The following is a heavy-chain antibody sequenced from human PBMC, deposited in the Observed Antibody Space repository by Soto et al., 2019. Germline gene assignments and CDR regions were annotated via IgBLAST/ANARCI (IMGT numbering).Heavy chain of an antibody. J-gene: IGHJ6*02. CDR3: ARDGAIFGVCTRCGSNYYYGQAF. D-gene: IGHD3-3*01. CDR2: IYYSGST. V-gene: IGHV4-30-4*01. CDR1: GGSISSGDYY. Sequence: SETLSLTCTVSGGSISSGDYYWSWIRQPPGKGLEWIGYIYYSGSTYYNPSLKSRVTISVDTSKNQFSLKLSSVTAADTAVYYCARDGAIFGVCTRCGSNYYYGQAFWGQGTTVPGSS.